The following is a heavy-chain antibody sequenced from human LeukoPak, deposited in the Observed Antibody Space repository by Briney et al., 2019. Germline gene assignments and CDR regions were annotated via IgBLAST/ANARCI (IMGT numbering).Heavy chain of an antibody. CDR2: INHSGST. J-gene: IGHJ3*02. Sequence: SETLSLTCAVYGGSFSGYYWSWIRQPPGKGLEWIGEINHSGSTNYNPSLKSRVTISVDTSKNQFSLKLSSVTAADTAVYYCARRYCSSTSCYPRLRAFAIWGQGTMVTVSS. CDR3: ARRYCSSTSCYPRLRAFAI. CDR1: GGSFSGYY. D-gene: IGHD2-2*01. V-gene: IGHV4-34*01.